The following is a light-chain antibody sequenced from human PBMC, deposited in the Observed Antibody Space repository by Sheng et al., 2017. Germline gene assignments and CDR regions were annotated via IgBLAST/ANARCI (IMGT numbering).Light chain of an antibody. CDR1: RLGDKY. Sequence: SFEVTQPPSVSVSPGQTASITCSGDRLGDKYASWYQQRPGRSPVLVIYQDNKRPSGIPERFSGSNSGNTATLTISGTQATDEADYYCQAWDSSIFVVFGGGTRLTVL. CDR2: QDN. V-gene: IGLV3-1*01. J-gene: IGLJ2*01. CDR3: QAWDSSIFVV.